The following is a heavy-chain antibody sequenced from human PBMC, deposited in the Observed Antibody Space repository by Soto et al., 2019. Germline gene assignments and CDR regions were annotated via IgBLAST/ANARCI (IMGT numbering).Heavy chain of an antibody. D-gene: IGHD3-22*01. Sequence: PXESLRLSCAVSGITVSSYYMSWVRQASGKGLEWVSVIYAGTITYYADSVKGRFTIYRDNSKNTLNLEMNSLRVEDTAVYYCARIPYDNSGTIFDYWGQGTLVTVSS. V-gene: IGHV3-53*01. CDR3: ARIPYDNSGTIFDY. CDR2: IYAGTIT. CDR1: GITVSSYY. J-gene: IGHJ4*02.